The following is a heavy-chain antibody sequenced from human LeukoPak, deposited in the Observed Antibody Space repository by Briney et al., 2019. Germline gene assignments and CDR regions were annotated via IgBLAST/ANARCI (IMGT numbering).Heavy chain of an antibody. D-gene: IGHD2-15*01. CDR1: GYTFTSYY. V-gene: IGHV1-46*01. J-gene: IGHJ3*02. CDR3: ARRGYCSGGSCYSDAFDI. CDR2: INPSGGST. Sequence: GASVKVPCKASGYTFTSYYMHWVRQAPGQGLEWMGIINPSGGSTSYAQKFQGRVTMTRDTSTSTVYMELSSLRSEDTAVYYCARRGYCSGGSCYSDAFDIWGQGTMVTVSS.